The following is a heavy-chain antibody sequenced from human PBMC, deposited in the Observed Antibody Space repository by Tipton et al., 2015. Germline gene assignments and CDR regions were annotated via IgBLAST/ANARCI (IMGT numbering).Heavy chain of an antibody. CDR1: GFTFSTYA. V-gene: IGHV3-30*18. CDR2: ISYDGINK. J-gene: IGHJ6*02. CDR3: AKDRADQVLFPSYYCAMDV. Sequence: SLRLSCAASGFTFSTYAMHWVRQAPGKGPEWVAAISYDGINKFYADSVKGRFTISRDNSKNTLYLQMNSLRAEDTAAYYCAKDRADQVLFPSYYCAMDVWGHGTTVAVSS. D-gene: IGHD2-2*01.